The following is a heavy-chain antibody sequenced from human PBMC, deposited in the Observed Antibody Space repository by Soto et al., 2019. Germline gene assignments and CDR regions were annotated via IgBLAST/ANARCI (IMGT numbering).Heavy chain of an antibody. CDR2: IIPLFRKT. Sequence: QVQLVQSGAEVKRPGSSVKVSCKASGDMFRNSAFTWVRQAPGQGLDWMGVIIPLFRKTNVAQKFQGRVTFTADESTSSLYMEVSSLTSEDTAVYYCARARLSNGDPNIYFFYGLDVWGQGTTITVPS. D-gene: IGHD3-10*01. V-gene: IGHV1-69*01. CDR3: ARARLSNGDPNIYFFYGLDV. J-gene: IGHJ6*02. CDR1: GDMFRNSA.